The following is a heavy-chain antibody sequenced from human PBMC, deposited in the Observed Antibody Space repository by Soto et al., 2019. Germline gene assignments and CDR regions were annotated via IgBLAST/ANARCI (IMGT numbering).Heavy chain of an antibody. Sequence: EVQLVESGGGLVKPGGSLRLSCAASGFTFSSYSMNWVRQAPGKGLEWVSSISSSSSYIYYADSVKGRFTISRDNAKNSLYLQMNSLRAEDKAVYYCARELLTGYSDFDYWGQGTLVTVSS. V-gene: IGHV3-21*01. D-gene: IGHD3-9*01. CDR3: ARELLTGYSDFDY. CDR1: GFTFSSYS. CDR2: ISSSSSYI. J-gene: IGHJ4*02.